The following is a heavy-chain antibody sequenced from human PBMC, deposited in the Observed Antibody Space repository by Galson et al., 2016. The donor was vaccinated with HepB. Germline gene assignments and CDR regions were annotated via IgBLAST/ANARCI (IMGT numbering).Heavy chain of an antibody. V-gene: IGHV1-69-2*01. CDR1: GYTFTDYY. D-gene: IGHD1-20*01. J-gene: IGHJ4*02. Sequence: VKVSCKVSGYTFTDYYMSWVRQAPGKGLQWMGRVDPDDGESIYAEKLQGRVTITADTSTDIVYLELSSLRFEDTAVYYCAVATGNNCNFQDYWGQGTLVTVSS. CDR3: AVATGNNCNFQDY. CDR2: VDPDDGES.